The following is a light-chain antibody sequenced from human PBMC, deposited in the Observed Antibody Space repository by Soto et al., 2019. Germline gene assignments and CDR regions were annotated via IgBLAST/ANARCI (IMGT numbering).Light chain of an antibody. CDR1: SSDVGGYNY. CDR3: SSYTSSSMT. J-gene: IGLJ2*01. V-gene: IGLV2-14*01. Sequence: QSALTQPASVSGSPGQSITISCTGTSSDVGGYNYVSWYQQHPGKAPKLMIYDVSNRTSGVSNRFSGSKSGNTASLTISGLQAEDEADYYCSSYTSSSMTVGGGTKFTVL. CDR2: DVS.